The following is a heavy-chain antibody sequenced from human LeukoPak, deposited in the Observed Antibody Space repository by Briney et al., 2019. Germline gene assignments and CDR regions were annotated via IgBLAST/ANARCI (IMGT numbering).Heavy chain of an antibody. CDR2: ISGSGGNT. Sequence: PGGSLRLSCAASGFTFSSYAMSWVRQAPGKGLEWVSAISGSGGNTYYADSVKGRFTISRDNSKNTLYLQMNSLRAEDTAVYYGEKGRVVRGVIRLPNYYYGMDVWGQGTTVTVSS. CDR3: EKGRVVRGVIRLPNYYYGMDV. D-gene: IGHD3-10*01. J-gene: IGHJ6*01. CDR1: GFTFSSYA. V-gene: IGHV3-23*01.